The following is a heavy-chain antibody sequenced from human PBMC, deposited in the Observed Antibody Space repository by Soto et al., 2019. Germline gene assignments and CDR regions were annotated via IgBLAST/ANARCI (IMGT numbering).Heavy chain of an antibody. J-gene: IGHJ4*02. CDR2: IIPFSGAA. V-gene: IGHV1-69*01. Sequence: QVQLVQSGAEVKKPGSSVKVSCKASGGTFGSYAFSWVRQAPGHGLEWMGVIIPFSGAAHYAQKFQGRVTITADESTSTAYMDLSSLSSPDTAVYYCATALGCRSTSCTLDYWGQGTRVIVSS. CDR3: ATALGCRSTSCTLDY. D-gene: IGHD2-2*01. CDR1: GGTFGSYA.